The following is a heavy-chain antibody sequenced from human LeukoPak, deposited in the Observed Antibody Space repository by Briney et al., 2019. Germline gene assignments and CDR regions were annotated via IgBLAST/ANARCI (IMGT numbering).Heavy chain of an antibody. CDR1: GGSISSYY. J-gene: IGHJ4*02. CDR2: IYTSGST. Sequence: SETLSLTCTVSGGSISSYYWSWLRQPPGKGLEWLGYIYTSGSTNYTPSLKSRVTISVDTSKNQFSLKLSSVTAADTAVYYCARYRIAAAGTHYFDYWGQGTLVTVSS. V-gene: IGHV4-4*09. CDR3: ARYRIAAAGTHYFDY. D-gene: IGHD6-13*01.